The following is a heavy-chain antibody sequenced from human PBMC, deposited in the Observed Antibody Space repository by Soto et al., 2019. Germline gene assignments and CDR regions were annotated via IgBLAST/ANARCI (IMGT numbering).Heavy chain of an antibody. D-gene: IGHD3-10*01. CDR3: AKDQARGTMVRGVYYYYGMDV. Sequence: PGGSLRLSCAASGFTFSSYGMHWVRQAPGKWLEWVAVISYDGSNKYYADSVKGRFTISRDNSKNTLYLQMNSLRAEDTAVYYCAKDQARGTMVRGVYYYYGMDVWGQGXTVTVSS. V-gene: IGHV3-30*18. CDR2: ISYDGSNK. J-gene: IGHJ6*02. CDR1: GFTFSSYG.